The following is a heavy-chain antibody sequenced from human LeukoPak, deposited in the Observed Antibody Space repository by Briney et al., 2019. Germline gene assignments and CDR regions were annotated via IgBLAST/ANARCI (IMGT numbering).Heavy chain of an antibody. CDR2: ISGSGGST. Sequence: PGGSLRLSCAAPGFTFSSYAMSWVRQAPGKGLEWVSAISGSGGSTYYADSVKGRFTISRDNSKNTLYLQMNSLRAEDTAVYYCAKDPMVRGVINEVGYWGQGTLVTVSS. CDR1: GFTFSSYA. J-gene: IGHJ4*02. V-gene: IGHV3-23*01. CDR3: AKDPMVRGVINEVGY. D-gene: IGHD3-10*01.